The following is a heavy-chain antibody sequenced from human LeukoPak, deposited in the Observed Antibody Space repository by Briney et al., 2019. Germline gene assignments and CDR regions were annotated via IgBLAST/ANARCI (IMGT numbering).Heavy chain of an antibody. V-gene: IGHV4-4*08. J-gene: IGHJ4*02. CDR2: IHMTGRT. D-gene: IGHD3-10*01. CDR3: ATSYGAKVAPFDL. Sequence: PSETLSLTCTVSGVSFSSFQWSWIRQSPVRGLEWIGNIHMTGRTDYNPSLKSRVTISVDTSKSQFSLLLTSVSAADTAIYFCATSYGAKVAPFDLLGQGILVTVSS. CDR1: GVSFSSFQ.